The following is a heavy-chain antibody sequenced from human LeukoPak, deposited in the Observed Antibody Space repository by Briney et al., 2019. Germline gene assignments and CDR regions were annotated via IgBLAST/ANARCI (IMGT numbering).Heavy chain of an antibody. CDR3: ARGRVGLYGDYYYGMDV. V-gene: IGHV4-34*01. Sequence: SETLSLTCAVYGGSFSGYYWSWIRQPPGKGLEWIGEINHSGSTNYNPSLKSRVTISVDTSKNQFSLKLSSVTAADTAVHYCARGRVGLYGDYYYGMDVWGQGTTVTVSS. D-gene: IGHD4-17*01. CDR1: GGSFSGYY. J-gene: IGHJ6*02. CDR2: INHSGST.